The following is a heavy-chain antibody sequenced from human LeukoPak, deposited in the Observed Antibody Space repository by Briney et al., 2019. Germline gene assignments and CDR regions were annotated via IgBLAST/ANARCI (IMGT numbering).Heavy chain of an antibody. J-gene: IGHJ4*02. V-gene: IGHV3-30*18. D-gene: IGHD5-18*01. CDR2: ISPDGNLE. CDR1: GFTFNIFG. Sequence: GGSLRLSCAASGFTFNIFGIHWVRQAPGKGLEWVAAISPDGNLEYYTESVKGRFTVSRDNSNNMIYLQMNSLRGEDSAVYYCAKINNYGDYWGQGTLVTVSS. CDR3: AKINNYGDY.